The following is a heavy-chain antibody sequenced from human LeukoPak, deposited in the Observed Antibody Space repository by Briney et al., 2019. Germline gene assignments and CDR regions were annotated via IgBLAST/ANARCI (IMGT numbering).Heavy chain of an antibody. V-gene: IGHV3-23*01. Sequence: GGSLRLSCAASGFTFSSYAMNWVRQAPGKGLEWVSAISGSGSSTYYADSVKGRFTISRDNSKNTLYLQMNSLRAEDTAVYYCAKDEVAAAGWFDYWGQGTLVTVSS. J-gene: IGHJ4*02. D-gene: IGHD6-13*01. CDR3: AKDEVAAAGWFDY. CDR2: ISGSGSST. CDR1: GFTFSSYA.